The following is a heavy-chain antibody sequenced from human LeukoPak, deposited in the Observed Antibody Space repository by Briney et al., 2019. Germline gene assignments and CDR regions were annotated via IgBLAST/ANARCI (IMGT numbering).Heavy chain of an antibody. CDR2: IIPIFGTA. Sequence: SVKVSCKASGGTFSSYAISWVRQAPGQGLDWIGGIIPIFGTANYAQKFQGRVTITADESTSTAYMELSSLRSEDTAVYYCARGEYYDFWSGYYKDYYYYYMDVWGKGTTVTVSS. V-gene: IGHV1-69*13. D-gene: IGHD3-3*01. CDR3: ARGEYYDFWSGYYKDYYYYYMDV. J-gene: IGHJ6*03. CDR1: GGTFSSYA.